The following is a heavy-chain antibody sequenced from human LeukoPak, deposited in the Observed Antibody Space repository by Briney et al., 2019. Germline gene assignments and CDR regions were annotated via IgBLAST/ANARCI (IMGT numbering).Heavy chain of an antibody. CDR3: ARDVYDSGRYYFDS. D-gene: IGHD6-19*01. V-gene: IGHV3-72*01. CDR1: GFTFSDHY. CDR2: SRNKANSYST. Sequence: GSLRLSCAVSGFTFSDHYMDWVRQAPGRGLEWVGRSRNKANSYSTEYAASVRGRFTISRDDSKNSLDLQMNILKTEDTAVYYCARDVYDSGRYYFDSWGQGALVTVSA. J-gene: IGHJ4*02.